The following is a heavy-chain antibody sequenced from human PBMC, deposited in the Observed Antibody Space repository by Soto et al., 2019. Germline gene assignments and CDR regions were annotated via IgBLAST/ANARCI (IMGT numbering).Heavy chain of an antibody. V-gene: IGHV3-30*18. J-gene: IGHJ6*04. CDR1: GFTFSSYG. Sequence: QVQLVESGGGVVQPGRSLRLSCAASGFTFSSYGMHWVRQAPDKGLEWVAVISYDGSNKYYADSVKGRFTISRDNSKNTLYLQVNSRRAENTAVYYCAKSLVAASPSYYYSGMDVWGKGPTVTVSS. CDR3: AKSLVAASPSYYYSGMDV. D-gene: IGHD2-15*01. CDR2: ISYDGSNK.